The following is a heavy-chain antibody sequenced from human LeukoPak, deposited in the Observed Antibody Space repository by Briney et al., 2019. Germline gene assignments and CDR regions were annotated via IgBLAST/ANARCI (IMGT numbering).Heavy chain of an antibody. CDR3: ARRDGYDSTTFDY. CDR1: GYSFSSYW. J-gene: IGHJ4*02. CDR2: IYPGDSDT. V-gene: IGHV5-51*01. Sequence: GESMKISCKGAGYSFSSYWIGWVRQMPGKGLEWMGIIYPGDSDTRYSPSFQGQVTISADKSISTAYLQWSILKASDTAMYYCARRDGYDSTTFDYWGQGTLVTVSS. D-gene: IGHD5-24*01.